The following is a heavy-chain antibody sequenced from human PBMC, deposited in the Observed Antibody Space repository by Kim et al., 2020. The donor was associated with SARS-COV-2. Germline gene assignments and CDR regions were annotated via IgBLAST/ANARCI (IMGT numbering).Heavy chain of an antibody. J-gene: IGHJ6*02. Sequence: GESLKISCKDSGYSFTNYWISWVRQMPGKGLEWMGRIDPSDSYTNYSPSFQGHVTISADKSISTAYLQWSSLKASDTAMYYCVRRSSYGQRAHYDYYYGMDVWGQGTTVTVSS. CDR2: IDPSDSYT. D-gene: IGHD3-3*01. V-gene: IGHV5-10-1*01. CDR1: GYSFTNYW. CDR3: VRRSSYGQRAHYDYYYGMDV.